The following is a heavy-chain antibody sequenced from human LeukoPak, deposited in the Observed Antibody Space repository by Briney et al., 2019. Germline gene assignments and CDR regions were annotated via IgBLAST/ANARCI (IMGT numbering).Heavy chain of an antibody. J-gene: IGHJ3*02. CDR3: ARHSEEGGAFDI. CDR1: GGSISSSSYC. Sequence: SETLSLTCTVSGGSISSSSYCWGWIRQPPGKGLEWIGSIYYSGSTYYNPSLKSRVTISVDTSKNQFSLKLSSVTAADTAVNYCARHSEEGGAFDIWGQGTMVTVSS. V-gene: IGHV4-39*01. CDR2: IYYSGST.